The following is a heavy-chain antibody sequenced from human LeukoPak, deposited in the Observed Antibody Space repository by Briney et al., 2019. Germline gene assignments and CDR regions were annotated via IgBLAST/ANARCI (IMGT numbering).Heavy chain of an antibody. V-gene: IGHV3-48*03. CDR3: ARDFGHWELNGGYYFDY. J-gene: IGHJ4*02. D-gene: IGHD1-26*01. Sequence: HLGGSLRLSCAASGFTFSSYEMNWVRQAPGKGLEWVSYISSSGSTIYYADSVKGRFTISRDNAKNSLYLQMNSLRAEDTAVYYCARDFGHWELNGGYYFDYWGQGTLVTVSS. CDR1: GFTFSSYE. CDR2: ISSSGSTI.